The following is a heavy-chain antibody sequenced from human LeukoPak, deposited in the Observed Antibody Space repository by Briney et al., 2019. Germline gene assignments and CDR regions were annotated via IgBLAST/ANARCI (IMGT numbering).Heavy chain of an antibody. CDR2: INHSGST. CDR1: GGSFSGYY. Sequence: SETLSLTCAVYGGSFSGYYWSWIRQPPGKGLEWIGEINHSGSTNYNPSLKSRVTISVDTSKNQFSLKLSSVTAADTAVYYCARPRRITIFGVVIVSPIWGQGTLVTVSS. D-gene: IGHD3-3*01. J-gene: IGHJ4*02. V-gene: IGHV4-34*01. CDR3: ARPRRITIFGVVIVSPI.